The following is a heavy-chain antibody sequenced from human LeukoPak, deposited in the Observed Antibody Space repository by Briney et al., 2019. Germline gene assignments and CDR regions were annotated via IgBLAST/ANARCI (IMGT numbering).Heavy chain of an antibody. J-gene: IGHJ4*02. CDR2: INPNSGGT. CDR1: GYTFTGYY. CDR3: ARQMPLGEFDY. Sequence: ASVKVSCKASGYTFTGYYMHWVRQAPGQGLEWMEWINPNSGGTNYAQKFQGWVTMTRDTSISTAYMELSSLRSEDTAVYYCARQMPLGEFDYWGQGTLVTVSS. D-gene: IGHD2-2*01. V-gene: IGHV1-2*04.